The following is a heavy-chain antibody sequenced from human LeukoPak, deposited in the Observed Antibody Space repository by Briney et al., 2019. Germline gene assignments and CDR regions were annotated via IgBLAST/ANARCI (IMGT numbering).Heavy chain of an antibody. D-gene: IGHD2-15*01. CDR1: GGSVSSGSYY. CDR3: ARDSRCSLL. J-gene: IGHJ4*02. Sequence: AETLSLTCTVSGGSVSSGSYYWSWIWQPPGKGLEWIGYIYYSGSTNYNPSLKSRVTISVDTSKNQFSLKLSSVTAADTAVYYCARDSRCSLLWGQGTLVTVSS. V-gene: IGHV4-61*01. CDR2: IYYSGST.